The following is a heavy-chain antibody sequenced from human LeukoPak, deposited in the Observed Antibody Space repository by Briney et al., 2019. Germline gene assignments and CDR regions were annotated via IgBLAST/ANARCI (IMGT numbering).Heavy chain of an antibody. J-gene: IGHJ6*02. CDR2: IIPILGIA. CDR1: GGTFSSYA. Sequence: SVKVSCKASGGTFSSYAISWVRQAPGQGLGWMGRIIPILGIANYAQKFQGRVTITADKSTSTAYMELSSLRSEDTAVYYCARTDCGGDCYSGHYYYGMDVWGQGTTVTVSS. CDR3: ARTDCGGDCYSGHYYYGMDV. V-gene: IGHV1-69*04. D-gene: IGHD2-21*02.